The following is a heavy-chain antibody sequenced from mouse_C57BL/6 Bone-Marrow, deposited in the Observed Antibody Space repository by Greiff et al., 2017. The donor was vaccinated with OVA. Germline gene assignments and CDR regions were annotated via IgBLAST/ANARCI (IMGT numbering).Heavy chain of an antibody. CDR2: IYPSDSET. D-gene: IGHD3-3*01. CDR3: ARRRAPYFDY. J-gene: IGHJ2*01. Sequence: VQLQQPGAELVRPGSSVKLSCKASGYTFTSYWMDWVKQRPGQGLEWIGNIYPSDSETHYNQKFKDKATLTVDKSSSTAYMQLSSQTSEDSAVYYCARRRAPYFDYWGQGTTLTVSS. CDR1: GYTFTSYW. V-gene: IGHV1-61*01.